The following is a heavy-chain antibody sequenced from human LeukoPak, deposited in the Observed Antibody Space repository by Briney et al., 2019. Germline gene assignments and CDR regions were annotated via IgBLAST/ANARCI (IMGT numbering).Heavy chain of an antibody. CDR3: ARDMYYDSSGYAD. J-gene: IGHJ4*02. CDR2: ISSSGSTI. Sequence: GGSLRLSCAASGFPFSDYYMSWIRQAPGKGLEWVSYISSSGSTIYYADSVKGRFTISRDNAKNSLYLQMNSLRAEDTAVYYCARDMYYDSSGYADWGQGTLVTVSS. CDR1: GFPFSDYY. D-gene: IGHD3-22*01. V-gene: IGHV3-11*01.